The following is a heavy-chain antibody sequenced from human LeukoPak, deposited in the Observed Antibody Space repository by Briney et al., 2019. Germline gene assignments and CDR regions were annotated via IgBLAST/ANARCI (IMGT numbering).Heavy chain of an antibody. D-gene: IGHD3-3*01. CDR2: ISGSGGST. V-gene: IGHV3-23*01. CDR3: ANPYYDFWSGYPLLNYGMDV. Sequence: GGSLRLSCAASGFTFSSYAMSWVRQAPGKGLEWVSAISGSGGSTYYADSVKGRFTISRDNSKNTLYLQMNSLRAEDTAVYYCANPYYDFWSGYPLLNYGMDVWGQGTMVTVSS. J-gene: IGHJ6*02. CDR1: GFTFSSYA.